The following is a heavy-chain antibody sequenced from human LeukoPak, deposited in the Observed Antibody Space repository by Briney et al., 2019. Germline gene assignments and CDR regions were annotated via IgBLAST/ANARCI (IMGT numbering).Heavy chain of an antibody. CDR1: GGTFSSYA. CDR2: ISAYNGNT. V-gene: IGHV1-18*01. D-gene: IGHD3-22*01. J-gene: IGHJ4*02. Sequence: ASVKVSCKASGGTFSSYAISWVRQAPGQGLEWMGWISAYNGNTNYAQKLQGRVTMTTDTSTTTAYMELRSLRSDDTAVYYCARGWDYYDSSGYYGDYWGQGTLVTVSS. CDR3: ARGWDYYDSSGYYGDY.